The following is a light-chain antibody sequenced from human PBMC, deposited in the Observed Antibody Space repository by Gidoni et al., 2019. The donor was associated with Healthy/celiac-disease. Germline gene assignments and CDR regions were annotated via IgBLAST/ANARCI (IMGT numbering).Light chain of an antibody. J-gene: IGKJ1*01. CDR2: WAS. V-gene: IGKV4-1*01. CDR1: QSVFYSSNNKNY. Sequence: DIVMNPSPDSLAVSLGERATINCKSSQSVFYSSNNKNYLAWYQQKPGQPPKLLIYWASTRESGVPDRFSSSGSGTDFTLTISSLQAEDVAVYYCQQYYSTPWTFGQGTKVEIK. CDR3: QQYYSTPWT.